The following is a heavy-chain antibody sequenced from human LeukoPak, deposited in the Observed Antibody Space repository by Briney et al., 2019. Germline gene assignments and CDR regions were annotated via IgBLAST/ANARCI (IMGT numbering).Heavy chain of an antibody. V-gene: IGHV1-69*01. Sequence: ASVKVSCKASGGTFSSYAISWVRQAPGQGLEWMGGIIPIFGTANYAQKFQGRVTITADESTSTAYMELSSLRSEDTAVYYCAGALPSRPPKYYYYYGMDVWGQGTTVTVSS. CDR1: GGTFSSYA. D-gene: IGHD6-6*01. J-gene: IGHJ6*02. CDR2: IIPIFGTA. CDR3: AGALPSRPPKYYYYYGMDV.